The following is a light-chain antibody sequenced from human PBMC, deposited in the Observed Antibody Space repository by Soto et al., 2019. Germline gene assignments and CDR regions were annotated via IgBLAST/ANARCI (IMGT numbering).Light chain of an antibody. J-gene: IGLJ1*01. V-gene: IGLV1-51*01. Sequence: QSVLTQPPSVSATPGQKVTISCSGSGSNLGRNYVSWYQQLPGTAPKLLIYDNVYRFSGIPDRFSASKSGTSATLGITGLQTGDGGDDYCGSWDKIIRAYVFGTGTKLTFL. CDR3: GSWDKIIRAYV. CDR1: GSNLGRNY. CDR2: DNV.